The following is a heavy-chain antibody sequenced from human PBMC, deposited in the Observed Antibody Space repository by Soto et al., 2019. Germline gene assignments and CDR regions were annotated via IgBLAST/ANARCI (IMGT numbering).Heavy chain of an antibody. CDR1: GGSISSGAYY. Sequence: QVQLQESGPGLVKPSQTLSLTCTVSGGSISSGAYYWSWIRQHPGKGLEWIGYIYYSGSTYYNPSLKGRVTITVDTSKSQSSLKLSSVTAADTAVYYCAIYDSSGSRGFQHWGQGTLVTVSS. CDR2: IYYSGST. J-gene: IGHJ1*01. V-gene: IGHV4-31*03. CDR3: AIYDSSGSRGFQH. D-gene: IGHD3-22*01.